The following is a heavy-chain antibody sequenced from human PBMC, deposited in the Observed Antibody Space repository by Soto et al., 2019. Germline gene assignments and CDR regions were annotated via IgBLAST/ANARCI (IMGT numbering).Heavy chain of an antibody. D-gene: IGHD3-10*01. V-gene: IGHV1-3*01. CDR3: ARDPSVRGVIFYSYGMDV. CDR2: INAGNGNT. CDR1: GYTFTSYA. J-gene: IGHJ6*02. Sequence: ASVKVSCKASGYTFTSYAMHWVRQAPGQRLEWMGWINAGNGNTKYSQKFQGRVTITRDTSASTAYMELSSLRSEDTAVYYCARDPSVRGVIFYSYGMDVWGQGTTVTLSS.